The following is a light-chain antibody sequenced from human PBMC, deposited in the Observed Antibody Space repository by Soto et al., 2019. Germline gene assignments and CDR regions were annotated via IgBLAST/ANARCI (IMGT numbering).Light chain of an antibody. CDR2: DAS. CDR1: QSISYW. V-gene: IGKV1-5*01. J-gene: IGKJ2*01. Sequence: DIQMTQSPSTLSASVGDRVTITCRASQSISYWLAWYQHKPGKAPKVLIYDASTLQSGVPSRFSGSGSGTEFTLTISSLQPDDFATYYCQQYNTYSPYTFGQGTKLEIK. CDR3: QQYNTYSPYT.